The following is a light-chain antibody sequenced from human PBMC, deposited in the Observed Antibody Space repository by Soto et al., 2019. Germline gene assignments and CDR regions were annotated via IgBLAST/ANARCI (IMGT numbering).Light chain of an antibody. V-gene: IGLV2-14*01. Sequence: QSVLTQPASVSGSPGQSIAISCTGTSSEVGGYDYVSWYQQHPGKAPKVMIYDVSNRPSGVSNRFSGSKSGNTASLTISGLQAEDEADYYCSSYTSSSTYVFGTGTKVTV. J-gene: IGLJ1*01. CDR3: SSYTSSSTYV. CDR1: SSEVGGYDY. CDR2: DVS.